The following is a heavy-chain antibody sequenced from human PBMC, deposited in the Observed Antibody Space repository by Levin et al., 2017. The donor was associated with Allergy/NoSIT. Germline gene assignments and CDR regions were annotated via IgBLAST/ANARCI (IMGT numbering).Heavy chain of an antibody. V-gene: IGHV3-23*01. Sequence: PGGSLRLSCAVSGLAISTYAMSWVRQAPGKGLEWVSGVSGSGGAYYADSVKGRFTVSRDSSKNMLFLQMNSLRGDDTAVYYCAKEYSASSSDYFWGQGTLVTVS. D-gene: IGHD6-6*01. CDR3: AKEYSASSSDYF. CDR2: VSGSGGA. J-gene: IGHJ4*02. CDR1: GLAISTYA.